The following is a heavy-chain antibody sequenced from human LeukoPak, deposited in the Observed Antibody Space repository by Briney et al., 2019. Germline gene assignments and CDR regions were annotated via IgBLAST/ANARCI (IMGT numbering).Heavy chain of an antibody. V-gene: IGHV3-23*01. D-gene: IGHD2-8*01. CDR1: GFTFSSYA. CDR2: ISGSGGST. J-gene: IGHJ4*02. Sequence: GASLRLYYAASGFTFSSYAMSWDRQAPGKGLEWVSAISGSGGSTYYADSVKGRFTISRDNSKNTLYLQMNSLRAEDTAVYYCAKDSDYCTNGVCYSGLGGFDYWGQGTLVTVSS. CDR3: AKDSDYCTNGVCYSGLGGFDY.